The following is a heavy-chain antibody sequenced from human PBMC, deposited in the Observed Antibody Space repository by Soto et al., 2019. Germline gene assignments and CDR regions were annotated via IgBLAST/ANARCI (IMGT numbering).Heavy chain of an antibody. D-gene: IGHD3-10*01. CDR1: GFTFSTYA. J-gene: IGHJ4*02. V-gene: IGHV3-23*01. Sequence: VQLLESGGGLVHPGGSLRLSCAASGFTFSTYAMSWVRQAPGKGLEWVSAISDSGGSTYHADSVKGRFTIFRDNAKNSLYLQMNSLRAEDTALYYCAKALWFGELSPLDYWGQGTLVTVSS. CDR3: AKALWFGELSPLDY. CDR2: ISDSGGST.